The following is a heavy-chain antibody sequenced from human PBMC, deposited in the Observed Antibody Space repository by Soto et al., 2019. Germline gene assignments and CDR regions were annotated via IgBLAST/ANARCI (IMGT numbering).Heavy chain of an antibody. CDR1: GFTFSSYA. J-gene: IGHJ6*02. D-gene: IGHD6-13*01. CDR2: ISYDGSNK. Sequence: GGSLRLSCAASGFTFSSYAMHWVRQAPGKGLEWVAVISYDGSNKYYADSVKGRFTISRDNSKNTLYLQMNSLRAEDTAVYYCARVAAAEPYYYYGMDVWGQGTTVTVSS. V-gene: IGHV3-30-3*01. CDR3: ARVAAAEPYYYYGMDV.